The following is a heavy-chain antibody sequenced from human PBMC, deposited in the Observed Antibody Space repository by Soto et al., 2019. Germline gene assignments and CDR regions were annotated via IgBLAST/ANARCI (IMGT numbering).Heavy chain of an antibody. J-gene: IGHJ4*02. D-gene: IGHD6-19*01. CDR1: GVSFSTYA. CDR3: AKDVYSSARGYFDY. V-gene: IGHV3-23*01. CDR2: LSGSGGST. Sequence: GGSLRLSCAASGVSFSTYAMTWVRQAPGKGLEWVAALSGSGGSTFYADSVKGRSTISRDNFKNTLYLQMNSLRAEDTAVYYCAKDVYSSARGYFDYWGQGALVTVSS.